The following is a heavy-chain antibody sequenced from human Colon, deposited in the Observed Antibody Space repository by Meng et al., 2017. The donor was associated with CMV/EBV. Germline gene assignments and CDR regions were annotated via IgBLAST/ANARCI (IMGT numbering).Heavy chain of an antibody. V-gene: IGHV3-74*01. CDR3: VRDTHCDTGNCYFGGLDV. CDR1: GFNFSSHW. J-gene: IGHJ6*02. D-gene: IGHD2-21*01. Sequence: GGSLRLSSAGSGFNFSSHWMHWVRQAPGKGLVWVSRINSDGRSIFYADSVKGRFTISRDNAKKTLFLQMHSLRVDDTAVYYCVRDTHCDTGNCYFGGLDVWGQGTTVTVSS. CDR2: INSDGRSI.